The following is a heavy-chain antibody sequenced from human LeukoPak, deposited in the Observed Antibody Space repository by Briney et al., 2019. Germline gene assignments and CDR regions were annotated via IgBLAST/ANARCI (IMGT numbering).Heavy chain of an antibody. V-gene: IGHV4-59*01. CDR3: ARTRDGYNLDAFDI. CDR1: GGSISSYY. CDR2: IYYSGST. D-gene: IGHD5-24*01. Sequence: SETLSLTCTVSGGSISSYYWNWIRQPPGKALEWIGYIYYSGSTNYNPSLKSRVTISVDTSKNQFSLNLSSVTAADTAVYYCARTRDGYNLDAFDIWGQGTMVTVSS. J-gene: IGHJ3*02.